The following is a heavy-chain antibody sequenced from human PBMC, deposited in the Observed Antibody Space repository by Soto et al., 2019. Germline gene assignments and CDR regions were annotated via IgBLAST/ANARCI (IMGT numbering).Heavy chain of an antibody. CDR3: ARDGRDWRTVVFSFDP. CDR2: IYYSGST. Sequence: SETLSLTCTVSGGSISSGDYYWSWIRQPPGKGLEWIGYIYYSGSTYYNPSLKSRVSISIDTSKNQFSLKLSSVTAADTAVYYCARDGRDWRTVVFSFDPWGQGTQVPFSS. V-gene: IGHV4-30-4*01. CDR1: GGSISSGDYY. D-gene: IGHD3-10*01. J-gene: IGHJ5*02.